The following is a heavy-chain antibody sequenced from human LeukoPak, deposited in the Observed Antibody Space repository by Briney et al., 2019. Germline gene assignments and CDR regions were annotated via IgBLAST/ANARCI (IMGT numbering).Heavy chain of an antibody. CDR2: IYTSGNT. V-gene: IGHV4-61*02. J-gene: IGHJ5*02. CDR1: GGSISSGRYY. D-gene: IGHD6-6*01. Sequence: PSETLSLTCTVSGGSISSGRYYWSWIRQPAGKGLEWIGRIYTSGNTNYNPSLKSRVTISVDTSKSQFSLKLGSVAAADTAGYYWARRSLEARPIAARANFFGPWGQGTLVTVSS. CDR3: ARRSLEARPIAARANFFGP.